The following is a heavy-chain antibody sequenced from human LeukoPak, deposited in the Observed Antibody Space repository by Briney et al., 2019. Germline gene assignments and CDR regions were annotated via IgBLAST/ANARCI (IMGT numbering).Heavy chain of an antibody. CDR1: RFIFSSYH. Sequence: GGSLRLSCAASRFIFSSYHMHWVRQPPGKGLEWVSSISSSNSFIYYADSMKGRFTISRDNAKNSLYLQMNSLRAEDAAVYYCARGTNWSPLDFDYWGQGTLVTVSS. V-gene: IGHV3-21*01. CDR3: ARGTNWSPLDFDY. J-gene: IGHJ4*02. CDR2: ISSSNSFI. D-gene: IGHD1-20*01.